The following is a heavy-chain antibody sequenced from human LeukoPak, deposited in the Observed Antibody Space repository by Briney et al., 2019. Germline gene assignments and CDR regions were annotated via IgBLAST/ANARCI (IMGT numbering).Heavy chain of an antibody. CDR2: IRQDGNEK. Sequence: GGSLRLSCGASGFLFSNYWMSWLRQTPGKGLEGVANIRQDGNEKRYVDSVKGRFTISRDNAKNSLYVQMNSLRAEDTAVYYCARHNWNYVGWFDPWGQGTLVTVSS. V-gene: IGHV3-7*01. CDR3: ARHNWNYVGWFDP. D-gene: IGHD1-7*01. J-gene: IGHJ5*02. CDR1: GFLFSNYW.